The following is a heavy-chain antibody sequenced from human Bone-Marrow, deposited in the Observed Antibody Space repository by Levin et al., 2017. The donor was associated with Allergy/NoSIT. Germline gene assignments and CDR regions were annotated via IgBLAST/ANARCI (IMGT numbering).Heavy chain of an antibody. J-gene: IGHJ4*02. CDR1: GFAFDDYA. CDR2: INWNSNSV. V-gene: IGHV3-9*01. D-gene: IGHD5-18*01. CDR3: ARAAFSYGYGRFDY. Sequence: SCVASGFAFDDYAMHWVRQAPGKGLEWVAGINWNSNSVDYADSVKGRFTISRDNAKNSLYLEMNSLRAEDTALYYCARAAFSYGYGRFDYWGQGSLVTVSS.